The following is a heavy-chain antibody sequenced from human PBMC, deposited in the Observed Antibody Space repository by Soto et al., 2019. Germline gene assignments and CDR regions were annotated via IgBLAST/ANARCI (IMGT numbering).Heavy chain of an antibody. D-gene: IGHD5-12*01. CDR2: IIPILDVA. V-gene: IGHV1-69*02. CDR3: AGSLHEDIGLARPKDIRLDP. J-gene: IGHJ5*02. Sequence: QVQLVQSGAEVKRPGSSVKVSCQTSGGTFRTYTINWVRQAPGQGLEWMGRIIPILDVANYAQKFQGRVTITADNSTRTAHMQLRSLRSEDSAVYYCAGSLHEDIGLARPKDIRLDPWGQGTLDTVSS. CDR1: GGTFRTYT.